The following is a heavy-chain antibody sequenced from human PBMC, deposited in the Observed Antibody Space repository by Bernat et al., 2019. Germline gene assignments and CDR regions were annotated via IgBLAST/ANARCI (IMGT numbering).Heavy chain of an antibody. D-gene: IGHD5-12*01. Sequence: QLQLQESGPGLVKTSDTLSLTCTVSGGSISNRNYYWAWIRQPPGKGLEWIGSIYVSGSTYYNPSLKSRVTVFVDTSNNQFSLKLSSVTAADTAVYYCATHLCGSGYGFYFDSWGQGSLVTVSS. CDR3: ATHLCGSGYGFYFDS. CDR2: IYVSGST. CDR1: GGSISNRNYY. V-gene: IGHV4-39*01. J-gene: IGHJ4*01.